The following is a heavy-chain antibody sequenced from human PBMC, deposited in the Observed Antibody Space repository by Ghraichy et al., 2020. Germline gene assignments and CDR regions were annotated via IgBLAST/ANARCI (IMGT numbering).Heavy chain of an antibody. D-gene: IGHD3/OR15-3a*01. Sequence: LSLTCAASGFTFSTYWMHWVRQAPGKGLVWVSRINSDGSSTTYADSVKGRFTISRDNAKNTLFLQMNSLGAEDTAVYYCARDWTYDYWGQGTLVAVSS. CDR1: GFTFSTYW. J-gene: IGHJ4*02. CDR2: INSDGSST. V-gene: IGHV3-74*01. CDR3: ARDWTYDY.